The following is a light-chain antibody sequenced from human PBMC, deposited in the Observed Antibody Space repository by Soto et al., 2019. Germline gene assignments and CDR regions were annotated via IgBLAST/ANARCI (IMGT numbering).Light chain of an antibody. Sequence: EIVMTQSQATLSVSPGQRASLSCRASQSVSTTVAWYHQKPGQAPRLLVYGASTRATGVPARFSGSGSGTEFTLTITGLQSEDSAIYYCHQYHGWPWTFGQGTRLEIK. J-gene: IGKJ5*01. V-gene: IGKV3-15*01. CDR2: GAS. CDR3: HQYHGWPWT. CDR1: QSVSTT.